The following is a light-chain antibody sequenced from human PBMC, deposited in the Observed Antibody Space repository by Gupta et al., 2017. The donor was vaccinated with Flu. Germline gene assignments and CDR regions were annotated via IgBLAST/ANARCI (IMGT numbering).Light chain of an antibody. Sequence: RVTISCSGSSSNIRSNPVNWYQQFPGTVPKLLIHTNSQRPSGFPERFSGSKSDTSASLAISGLLFEDEADYYCAAWDDSLNGWVFGGGTKLTVL. V-gene: IGLV1-44*01. CDR1: SSNIRSNP. J-gene: IGLJ3*02. CDR3: AAWDDSLNGWV. CDR2: TNS.